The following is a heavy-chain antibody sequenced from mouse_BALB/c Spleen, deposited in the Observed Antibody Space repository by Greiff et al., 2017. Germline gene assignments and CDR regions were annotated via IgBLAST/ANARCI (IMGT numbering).Heavy chain of an antibody. V-gene: IGHV1-7*01. D-gene: IGHD1-2*01. CDR1: GYTFTSYW. CDR3: ARDSPHYYGFDY. CDR2: INPSTGYT. Sequence: QVHVKQSGAELAKPGASVKMSCKASGYTFTSYWMHWVKQRPGQGLEWIGYINPSTGYTEYNQKFKDKTTLTADKSSSTAYMQLSSLTSEDSAVYYCARDSPHYYGFDYWGQGTTLTVSS. J-gene: IGHJ2*01.